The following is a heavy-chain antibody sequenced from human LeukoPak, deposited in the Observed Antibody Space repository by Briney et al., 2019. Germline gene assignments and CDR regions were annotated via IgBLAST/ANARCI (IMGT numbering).Heavy chain of an antibody. Sequence: SVQDSCLASGRTLRRYAISGVRQAPAKALAWIGRILPIFGIANYAQKFQGRATITADKSTSTAYMELSSLRSEDTAVYYCARLDYYDSSGYGKGFDPWGQGTLVTVSS. CDR2: ILPIFGIA. CDR3: ARLDYYDSSGYGKGFDP. J-gene: IGHJ5*02. V-gene: IGHV1-69*04. CDR1: GRTLRRYA. D-gene: IGHD3-22*01.